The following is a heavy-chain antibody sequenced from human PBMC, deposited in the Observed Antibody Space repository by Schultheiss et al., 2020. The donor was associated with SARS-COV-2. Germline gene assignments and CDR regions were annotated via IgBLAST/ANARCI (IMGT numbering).Heavy chain of an antibody. CDR1: GFTFSSYE. V-gene: IGHV3-23*01. CDR3: AKGMDSSGWYQGLLAY. D-gene: IGHD6-19*01. J-gene: IGHJ4*02. CDR2: ISGSGGST. Sequence: GGSLRLSCAASGFTFSSYEMNWVRQAPGKGLEWVSAISGSGGSTYYADSVKGRFTISRDNSKNTLYLQMNSLRAEDTAVYYCAKGMDSSGWYQGLLAYWGQGTLVTVSS.